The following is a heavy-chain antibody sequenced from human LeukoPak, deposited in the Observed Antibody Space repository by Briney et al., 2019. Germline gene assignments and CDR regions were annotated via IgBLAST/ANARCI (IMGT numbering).Heavy chain of an antibody. D-gene: IGHD6-19*01. J-gene: IGHJ2*01. CDR3: ARVAGNYWYFDL. V-gene: IGHV1-69*13. CDR1: GGTFSSYA. CDR2: IIPIFGTA. Sequence: SVKVSCKASGGTFSSYAISWVRQAPGQGLEWMGGIIPIFGTANYAQKFQGRVTITADESTSTAYMELSSLRSEDTAVYYCARVAGNYWYFDLWGRGTPVTVSS.